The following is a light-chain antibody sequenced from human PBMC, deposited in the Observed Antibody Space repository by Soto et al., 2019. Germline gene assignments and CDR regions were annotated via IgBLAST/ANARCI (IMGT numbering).Light chain of an antibody. J-gene: IGKJ3*01. CDR2: GAS. V-gene: IGKV3-20*01. CDR1: QSVSSSY. Sequence: EIVLTQSPGTLSLSPGERATLSCRASQSVSSSYLAWYQQKPGQAPRLLIYGASSRATGIPVWFSGSESGTDLPLTISRLEPEDFAVYYCQQYGSSPPFTFVPGTKVDIK. CDR3: QQYGSSPPFT.